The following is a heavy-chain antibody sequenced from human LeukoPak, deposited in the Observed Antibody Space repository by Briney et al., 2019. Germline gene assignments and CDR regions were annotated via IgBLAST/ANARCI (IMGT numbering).Heavy chain of an antibody. CDR3: ARGVYSYSTPFDY. V-gene: IGHV1-2*02. CDR1: GYTFTDHY. CDR2: INPNSGGT. D-gene: IGHD2/OR15-2a*01. Sequence: ASVKVSCKASGYTFTDHYIHWMRQAPGQGLEWMGWINPNSGGTNYAQKFQGRVTVTRDKSNSTTYMELSRLKSDDTAVYYCARGVYSYSTPFDYWGQGALVTVSS. J-gene: IGHJ4*02.